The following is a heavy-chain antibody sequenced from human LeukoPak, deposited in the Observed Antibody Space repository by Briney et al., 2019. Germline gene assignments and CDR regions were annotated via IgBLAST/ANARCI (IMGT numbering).Heavy chain of an antibody. CDR2: MNPNSGNT. CDR3: ARGPRIQPPRHDFDY. J-gene: IGHJ4*02. D-gene: IGHD5-18*01. CDR1: GYTFTSYD. V-gene: IGHV1-8*01. Sequence: ASVTVSCTASGYTFTSYDINWVRQATGQGLEWMGWMNPNSGNTGYAQKFQGRVTMTRNTSISTAYMELSSLRSEDTAVYYCARGPRIQPPRHDFDYWGQGTLVTVSS.